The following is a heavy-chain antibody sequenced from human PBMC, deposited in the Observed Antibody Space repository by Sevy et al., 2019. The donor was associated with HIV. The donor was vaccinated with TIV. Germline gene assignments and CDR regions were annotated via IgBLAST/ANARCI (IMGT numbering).Heavy chain of an antibody. V-gene: IGHV4-59*01. D-gene: IGHD2-15*01. CDR3: ARGPAQSCSGGSCYSYYYYYYMDV. CDR2: IYYSGST. CDR1: GGSISSYY. Sequence: SETLSLTCTVSGGSISSYYWSWIRQPPGKGLEWIGYIYYSGSTNYNPTLKSRVTISVDTSKNQFSLKLSSVTAAETAVYYCARGPAQSCSGGSCYSYYYYYYMDVWGKGTTVTVSS. J-gene: IGHJ6*03.